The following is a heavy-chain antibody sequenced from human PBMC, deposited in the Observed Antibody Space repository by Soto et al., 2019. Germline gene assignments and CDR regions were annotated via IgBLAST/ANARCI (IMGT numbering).Heavy chain of an antibody. CDR2: ISYDGSNK. CDR1: GFTFSSYA. D-gene: IGHD2-2*01. Sequence: GGSLRLSCAASGFTFSSYAMHWVRQAPGKGLEWVAVISYDGSNKYYADSVKGRFTISRDNSKNTLYLQMNSLRAEDTAVYYCASSGVEQYAQNWFDPWGQGTLVTVSS. V-gene: IGHV3-30-3*01. J-gene: IGHJ5*02. CDR3: ASSGVEQYAQNWFDP.